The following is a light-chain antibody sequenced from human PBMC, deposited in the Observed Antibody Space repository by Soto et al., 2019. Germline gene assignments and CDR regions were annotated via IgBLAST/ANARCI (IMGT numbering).Light chain of an antibody. CDR2: DAS. Sequence: DIQMTQSPSTLSASVGDRVTITCRASQSISGWLAWHQQKPGKAPKLLIFDASSLESGTPSRFSGRRSGTQFTLTINGLQPDDFATYYCQQYDNYKPLTFGGGTKVDIK. CDR1: QSISGW. J-gene: IGKJ4*01. CDR3: QQYDNYKPLT. V-gene: IGKV1-5*01.